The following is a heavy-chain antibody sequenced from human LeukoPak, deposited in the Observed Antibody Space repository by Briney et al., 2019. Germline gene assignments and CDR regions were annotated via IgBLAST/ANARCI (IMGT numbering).Heavy chain of an antibody. CDR2: IYYSGST. CDR3: ARGLSNFDY. V-gene: IGHV4-59*02. Sequence: PSETLSLTCSVSGASVSSYYWSWIRQPPGKGLEWIGYIYYSGSTNYNPSLKSRVTISVDTSNNQFSLKLTSVTAADTAVYYCARGLSNFDYWGQGTLVTVSS. J-gene: IGHJ4*02. D-gene: IGHD3-10*01. CDR1: GASVSSYY.